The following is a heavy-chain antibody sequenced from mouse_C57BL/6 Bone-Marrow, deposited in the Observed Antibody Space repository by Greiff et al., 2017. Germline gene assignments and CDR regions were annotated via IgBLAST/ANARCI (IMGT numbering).Heavy chain of an antibody. J-gene: IGHJ4*01. V-gene: IGHV1-81*01. CDR2: IYPRSGNT. CDR3: ASLIPTNAMDY. D-gene: IGHD2-10*01. CDR1: GYTFTSYG. Sequence: VKLVESGAELARPGASVKLSCKASGYTFTSYGISWVKQRTGQGLEWIGEIYPRSGNTYYNEKFKGKATLTADKSSSTAYMELRSLTSEDSAVYFCASLIPTNAMDYWGQGTSVTVSS.